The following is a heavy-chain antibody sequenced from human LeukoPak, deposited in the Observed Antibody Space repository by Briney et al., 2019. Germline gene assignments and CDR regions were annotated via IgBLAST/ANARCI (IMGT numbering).Heavy chain of an antibody. D-gene: IGHD5-18*01. Sequence: SGGSLRLSCALSGFTFSSDGMHSGPESPGKGREGGAFLRYDGSIKYYADSVQGRFPISSDNSKSTLYLQMNRLRDEDAAVYYCAKDRRGYSYGYSFFDYWGQGTLVTVSS. CDR3: AKDRRGYSYGYSFFDY. CDR2: LRYDGSIK. J-gene: IGHJ4*02. V-gene: IGHV3-30*02. CDR1: GFTFSSDG.